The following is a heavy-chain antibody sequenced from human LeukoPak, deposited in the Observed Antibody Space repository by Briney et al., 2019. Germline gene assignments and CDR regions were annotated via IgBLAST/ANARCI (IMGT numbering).Heavy chain of an antibody. Sequence: PGGSLRLSCAASGFTFSSYGMHWVRQAPGKGLEWVAFIRYDGSIKYYADSVKGRFTISRDNSKNTLYLQMNSLRAEDTAVYYCAKDSSSSWSRYYFDYWGQGTLVTVSS. J-gene: IGHJ4*02. V-gene: IGHV3-30*02. CDR3: AKDSSSSWSRYYFDY. D-gene: IGHD6-6*01. CDR1: GFTFSSYG. CDR2: IRYDGSIK.